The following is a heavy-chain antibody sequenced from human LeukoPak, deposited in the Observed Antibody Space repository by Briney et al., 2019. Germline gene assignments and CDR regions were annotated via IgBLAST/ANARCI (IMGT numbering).Heavy chain of an antibody. V-gene: IGHV4-59*12. Sequence: SETLSLTCTVSGGSISSYYWSWIRQSPGKGLEWIGYIYYSGSINYNPSLKSRVTISLDTSKNQFSLKLSSVTAADTAVYYCAREFNAAVHAFDIWGQGTLVTVSS. J-gene: IGHJ3*02. D-gene: IGHD2-8*01. CDR1: GGSISSYY. CDR3: AREFNAAVHAFDI. CDR2: IYYSGSI.